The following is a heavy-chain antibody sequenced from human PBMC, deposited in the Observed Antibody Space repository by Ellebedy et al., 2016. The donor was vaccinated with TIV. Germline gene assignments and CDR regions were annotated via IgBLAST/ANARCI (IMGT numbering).Heavy chain of an antibody. V-gene: IGHV3-23*01. D-gene: IGHD2-15*01. J-gene: IGHJ4*02. Sequence: GGSLRLSCAASGFTFSSYAMSWVRQAPGKGLEWVSAISGSGGRRYYADFVKGRFSSARDNSKNTLYLQMNSLRAEDTAVYYCARPGGAARKYSPFDYWGQGTLVTVS. CDR1: GFTFSSYA. CDR2: ISGSGGRR. CDR3: ARPGGAARKYSPFDY.